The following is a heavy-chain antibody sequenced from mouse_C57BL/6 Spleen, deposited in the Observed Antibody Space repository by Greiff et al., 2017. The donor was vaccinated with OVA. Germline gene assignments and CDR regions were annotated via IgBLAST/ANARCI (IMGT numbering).Heavy chain of an antibody. CDR1: GYTFTSYW. CDR2: INPSNGGT. CDR3: ARPITTVVATDAMDY. V-gene: IGHV1-53*01. Sequence: VKLQESGTELVKPGASVKLSCKASGYTFTSYWMHWVKQRPGQGLEWIGNINPSNGGTNYNEQFKSKATLTVDKSSSTAYMQLSSLTSEDSAVYYCARPITTVVATDAMDYWGQGTSVTVSS. D-gene: IGHD1-1*01. J-gene: IGHJ4*01.